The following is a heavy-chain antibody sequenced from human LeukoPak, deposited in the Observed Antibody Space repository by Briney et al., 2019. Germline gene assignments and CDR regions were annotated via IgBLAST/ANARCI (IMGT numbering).Heavy chain of an antibody. J-gene: IGHJ4*02. Sequence: SETLSLTCTVSGVSISSSNSYWGWLRQPPGTGLEWLGSIYYSGNTYYNASLKSQVSISKDTSKNQFSLRLTSVTAADTAVYYCARQTGSGLFILPGGQGTLVTVSS. CDR2: IYYSGNT. V-gene: IGHV4-39*01. CDR1: GVSISSSNSY. CDR3: ARQTGSGLFILP. D-gene: IGHD3/OR15-3a*01.